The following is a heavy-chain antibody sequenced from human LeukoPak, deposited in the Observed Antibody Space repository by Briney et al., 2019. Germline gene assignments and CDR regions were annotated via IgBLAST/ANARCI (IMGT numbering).Heavy chain of an antibody. D-gene: IGHD3-22*01. J-gene: IGHJ4*02. Sequence: SETLSLTCAVYGGSFSGYYWSWIRQPPGKGLEWIGEINHSGSTNYNPSLKSRVTISVDTSKNQFSLKLSSVTAADTAVYYCARHGYYYDSSGYYYVWGQGTLVTVSS. CDR2: INHSGST. CDR1: GGSFSGYY. CDR3: ARHGYYYDSSGYYYV. V-gene: IGHV4-34*01.